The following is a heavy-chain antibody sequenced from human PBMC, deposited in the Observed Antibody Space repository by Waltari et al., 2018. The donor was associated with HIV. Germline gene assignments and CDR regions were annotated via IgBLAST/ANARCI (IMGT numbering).Heavy chain of an antibody. CDR1: GFTFTNAW. CDR2: VKSETDGGTT. Sequence: EVQLVESGGGLVKPGGSLRLSCADPGFTFTNAWMSWVRRAPGKGLEWFGRVKSETDGGTTDYAAPVKGRFTISRDDSKNTLYLQMNSLKTEDTAVYYCTTGDIVVVTDYWGQGTLVTVSS. J-gene: IGHJ4*02. D-gene: IGHD2-21*02. CDR3: TTGDIVVVTDY. V-gene: IGHV3-15*01.